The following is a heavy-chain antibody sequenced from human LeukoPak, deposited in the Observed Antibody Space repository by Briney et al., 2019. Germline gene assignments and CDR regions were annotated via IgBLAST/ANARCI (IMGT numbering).Heavy chain of an antibody. V-gene: IGHV4-38-2*01. J-gene: IGHJ4*02. CDR3: ARAKPTSIAARRGKYYFDY. CDR2: IYHSGST. CDR1: GYSISSGYY. D-gene: IGHD6-6*01. Sequence: SETLSLTCAVSGYSISSGYYWVWIRQPPGKGLEWIGSIYHSGSTYYNPSLKSRVTISVGTSKNQFSLKLSSVTAADTAVYYCARAKPTSIAARRGKYYFDYWGQGTLVTVSS.